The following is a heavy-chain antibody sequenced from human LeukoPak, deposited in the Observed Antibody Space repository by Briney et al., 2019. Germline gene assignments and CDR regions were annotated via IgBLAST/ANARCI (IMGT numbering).Heavy chain of an antibody. CDR3: ARSRVWSDYWGYFDY. CDR1: GVSISSYY. Sequence: SETLSLTCTVSGVSISSYYWSWIRQPPGKGLEWIGYIYHSGSTNYNPSLKSRVTISVDMSKNQISLKLSSVTAADTAVYYCARSRVWSDYWGYFDYWGQGTLVTVSS. J-gene: IGHJ4*02. V-gene: IGHV4-59*01. CDR2: IYHSGST. D-gene: IGHD3-3*01.